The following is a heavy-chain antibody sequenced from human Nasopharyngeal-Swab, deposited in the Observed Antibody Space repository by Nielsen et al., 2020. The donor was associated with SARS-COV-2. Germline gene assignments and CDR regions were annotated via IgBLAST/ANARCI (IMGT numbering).Heavy chain of an antibody. D-gene: IGHD6-25*01. CDR1: GGSMSTYY. CDR3: ARRMTATSTGFDY. Sequence: SETLSLTCTVSGGSMSTYYWSWIRQPPGKGLEWIGFIYYSGSTNYNPSLESRVTISADTSKNQFSLKLSSVTAADAAMYYCARRMTATSTGFDYWGQGTLVTVSS. CDR2: IYYSGST. J-gene: IGHJ4*02. V-gene: IGHV4-59*01.